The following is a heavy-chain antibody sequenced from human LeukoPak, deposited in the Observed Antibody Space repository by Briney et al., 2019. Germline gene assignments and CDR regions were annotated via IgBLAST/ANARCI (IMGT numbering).Heavy chain of an antibody. D-gene: IGHD3-22*01. CDR1: GDSISSYY. J-gene: IGHJ5*02. CDR2: IFTSGST. V-gene: IGHV4-4*07. Sequence: SETLSLTCNVSGDSISSYYWTWIRQPAGKGLQWIGRIFTSGSTSYNPSLKSRVTISLDPSKNQFSLKLTSVAAADTALYHCARVHYYDASDYSTSNWFDPWGQGTLVTVSS. CDR3: ARVHYYDASDYSTSNWFDP.